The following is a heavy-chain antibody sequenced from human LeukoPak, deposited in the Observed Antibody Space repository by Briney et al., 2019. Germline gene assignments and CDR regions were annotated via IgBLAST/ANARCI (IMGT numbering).Heavy chain of an antibody. CDR1: GFTFSSYS. J-gene: IGHJ4*02. D-gene: IGHD6-13*01. CDR2: ISSSSSYI. CDR3: ARAGYSSSWYIGY. V-gene: IGHV3-21*01. Sequence: GGSLRLSCAASGFTFSSYSMNWVRQAPGKGLEWVSSISSSSSYIYYADSVKGRFTISRDNAKNSLYLQMNSLRAEDTAVYYCARAGYSSSWYIGYWGQGTLVTVSS.